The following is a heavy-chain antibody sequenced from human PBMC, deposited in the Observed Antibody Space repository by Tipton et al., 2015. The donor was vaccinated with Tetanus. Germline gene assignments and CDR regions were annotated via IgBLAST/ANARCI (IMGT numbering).Heavy chain of an antibody. J-gene: IGHJ4*02. V-gene: IGHV4-39*01. D-gene: IGHD3-9*01. CDR3: ARHSSLKALNY. CDR2: AYYSGST. CDR1: GYSITRGSYY. Sequence: TLSLTCSVSGYSITRGSYYWSWIRQPPGKGLEWIGSAYYSGSTYYNPSLKSRVTISVDTSKNQFSLELSSVTAADTAVYYCARHSSLKALNYWGQGTLVTASS.